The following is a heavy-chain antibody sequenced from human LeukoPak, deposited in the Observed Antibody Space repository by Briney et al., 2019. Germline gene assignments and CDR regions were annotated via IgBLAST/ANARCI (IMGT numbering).Heavy chain of an antibody. J-gene: IGHJ4*02. CDR2: ISSSTTYI. CDR1: GFSFSKYT. CDR3: ARSADLFIAGAIGFFDS. D-gene: IGHD3-10*02. Sequence: GGSLRLSCAASGFSFSKYTMTWVRQAPGKGLEWLSSISSSTTYIYYADSVRGRFTILRDNAKNSLYLQMNNLRPEDTAVYYCARSADLFIAGAIGFFDSWGQETLVTVSS. V-gene: IGHV3-21*01.